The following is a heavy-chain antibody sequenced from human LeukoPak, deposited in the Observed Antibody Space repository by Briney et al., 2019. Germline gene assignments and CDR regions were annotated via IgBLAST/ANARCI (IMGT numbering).Heavy chain of an antibody. J-gene: IGHJ6*03. CDR1: GYTFTSYD. V-gene: IGHV1-8*01. CDR2: MNPNSGNT. Sequence: ASVKVSCKASGYTFTSYDINWVRQATGQGLEWMGWMNPNSGNTGYAQKFQGRVTMTRNTSISTAYMELSSLRSEDTAGYYCARGGDGVYYYYYYMDVWGKGTTVTISS. D-gene: IGHD2-21*02. CDR3: ARGGDGVYYYYYYMDV.